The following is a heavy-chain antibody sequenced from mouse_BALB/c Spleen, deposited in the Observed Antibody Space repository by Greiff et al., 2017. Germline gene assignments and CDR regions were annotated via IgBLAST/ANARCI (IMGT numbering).Heavy chain of an antibody. CDR1: GYSITSDYA. CDR2: ISYSGST. D-gene: IGHD2-4*01. J-gene: IGHJ3*01. V-gene: IGHV3-2*02. CDR3: AGSTMITTRGFAY. Sequence: DVKLQESGPGLVKPSQSLSLTCTVTGYSITSDYAWNWIRQFPGNKLEWMGYISYSGSTSYNPSLKSRISITRDTSKNQFFLQLNSVTTEDTATYYCAGSTMITTRGFAYWGQGTLVTVSA.